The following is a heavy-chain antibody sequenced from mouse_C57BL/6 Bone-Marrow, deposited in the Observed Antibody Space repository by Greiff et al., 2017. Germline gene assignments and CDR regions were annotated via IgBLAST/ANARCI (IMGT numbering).Heavy chain of an antibody. D-gene: IGHD2-3*01. Sequence: QVQLQQSGPGLVQPSQSLSITCTVSGFSLTSYGVHWVRQSPGKGLEWLGVIWSGGSTDYTAAFISRLSISKDNSKSQVFFKMNSLQADDTAIYYCASYDGYPAWFAYWGQGTLVTVSA. J-gene: IGHJ3*01. CDR1: GFSLTSYG. CDR3: ASYDGYPAWFAY. V-gene: IGHV2-2*01. CDR2: IWSGGST.